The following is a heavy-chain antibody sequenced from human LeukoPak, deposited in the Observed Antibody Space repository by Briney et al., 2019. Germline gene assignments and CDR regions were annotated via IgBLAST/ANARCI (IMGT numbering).Heavy chain of an antibody. J-gene: IGHJ6*03. CDR1: GLAFSSYG. CDR2: ISGSGGST. D-gene: IGHD3-10*01. Sequence: GGSLRLSCAASGLAFSSYGMSWVREAPGKGLEWVSVISGSGGSTYYADSVKGRFTISRDNSKKTLYLQMNSLRAEDTAVYYCAKDGEATFGELLGGHYYYYYMDVWGKGTTVTISS. CDR3: AKDGEATFGELLGGHYYYYYMDV. V-gene: IGHV3-23*01.